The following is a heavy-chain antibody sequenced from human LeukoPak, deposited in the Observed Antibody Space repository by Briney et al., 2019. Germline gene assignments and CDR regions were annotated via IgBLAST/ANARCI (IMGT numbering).Heavy chain of an antibody. CDR2: MNPNSGNT. D-gene: IGHD1-26*01. V-gene: IGHV1-8*03. CDR3: ARTDSGSYYGVAFDI. CDR1: GYTFTSYD. Sequence: GASVKVSCKASGYTFTSYDINWVRQATGQGLELMGWMNPNSGNTGYAQKFQGRVTITRNTSISTAYMELSSLRSEDTAVYCCARTDSGSYYGVAFDIWGQGTMVTVSS. J-gene: IGHJ3*02.